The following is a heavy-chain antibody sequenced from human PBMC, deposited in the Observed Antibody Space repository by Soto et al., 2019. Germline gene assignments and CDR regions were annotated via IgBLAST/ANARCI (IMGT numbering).Heavy chain of an antibody. Sequence: QLQLQESGPGLVKPSETLSLTCTVSGGSISSGAYYWGWIRQPPGKGLEWIGSIYYSGSTYYNPSLKSRVTISVDTSKNQFSLNLSSVTAADTAVYYCARHRWGSGSYVGLIDYWGQGTLVTVSS. D-gene: IGHD3-10*01. CDR2: IYYSGST. J-gene: IGHJ4*02. CDR3: ARHRWGSGSYVGLIDY. V-gene: IGHV4-39*01. CDR1: GGSISSGAYY.